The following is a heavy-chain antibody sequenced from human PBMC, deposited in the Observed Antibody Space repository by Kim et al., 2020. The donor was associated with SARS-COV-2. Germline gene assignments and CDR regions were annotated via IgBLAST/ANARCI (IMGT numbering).Heavy chain of an antibody. Sequence: GESLKISREGTGYKFSTFWIAWVRQVPGKGLEWMGIIYLGDSDTRYGPSFQGQVTISTENSINTAYLQWSNVKPSDSGMYFCASAPTGTSNPYHLDYWGQGTLVTVSS. D-gene: IGHD2-8*02. J-gene: IGHJ4*02. V-gene: IGHV5-51*01. CDR1: GYKFSTFW. CDR3: ASAPTGTSNPYHLDY. CDR2: IYLGDSDT.